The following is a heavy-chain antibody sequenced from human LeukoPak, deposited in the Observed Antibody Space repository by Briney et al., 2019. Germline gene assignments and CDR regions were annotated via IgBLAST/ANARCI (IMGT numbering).Heavy chain of an antibody. CDR2: LDTGGRTT. CDR1: GFTFRSHW. CDR3: ARVPFSSGWSRDWFDP. J-gene: IGHJ5*02. V-gene: IGHV3-74*01. Sequence: PGGSLRLSCAASGFTFRSHWMHWVRQAPGEGLVWVSRLDTGGRTTTYADSVKGRFTISRDNAKNSLYLQMNSLRAEDTAVYYCARVPFSSGWSRDWFDPWGQGTLVTVSS. D-gene: IGHD6-19*01.